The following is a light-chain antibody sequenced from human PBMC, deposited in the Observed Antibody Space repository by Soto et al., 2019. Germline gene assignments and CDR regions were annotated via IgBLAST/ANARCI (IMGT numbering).Light chain of an antibody. CDR2: TND. V-gene: IGLV1-44*01. J-gene: IGLJ1*01. CDR3: AVWDDSLNGNV. CDR1: SSNIGTSS. Sequence: QSALTQPPSASGTPGQAVTISCSGSSSNIGTSSVHWYKHLPGTAPKPLIYTNDQRPSGVPDRFSGSKSGTSASLAISGLQSEDEADYYCAVWDDSLNGNVFGAGTKVTDL.